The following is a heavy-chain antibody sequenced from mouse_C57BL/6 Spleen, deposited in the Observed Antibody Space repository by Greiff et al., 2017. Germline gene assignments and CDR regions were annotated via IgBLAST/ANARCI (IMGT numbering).Heavy chain of an antibody. CDR3: AREGSSSPLDY. J-gene: IGHJ2*01. V-gene: IGHV1-64*01. D-gene: IGHD1-1*01. CDR1: GYTFTSYW. CDR2: IHPNSGST. Sequence: QVQLQQPGAELVKPGASVKLSCKASGYTFTSYWMHWVKQRPGQGLEWIGMIHPNSGSTNYNEKFKSKATLTVDKSSSTAYMQLSSLTSEDAAVYYCAREGSSSPLDYWGQGTTLTVSS.